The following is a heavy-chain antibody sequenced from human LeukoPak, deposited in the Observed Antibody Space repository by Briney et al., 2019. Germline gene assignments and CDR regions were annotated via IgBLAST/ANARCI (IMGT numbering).Heavy chain of an antibody. CDR1: GGSCSGCY. D-gene: IGHD6-25*01. Sequence: SETLSLTCAVYGGSCSGCYWSWIRHVPGKGLEWIGEINYTGSTSYNPSLKSRVTISVDTSQNQFFLLLTSVTAADTAVYYCARVAGYLPTRWFDPWGQGTHVTVSS. V-gene: IGHV4-34*01. CDR3: ARVAGYLPTRWFDP. CDR2: INYTGST. J-gene: IGHJ5*02.